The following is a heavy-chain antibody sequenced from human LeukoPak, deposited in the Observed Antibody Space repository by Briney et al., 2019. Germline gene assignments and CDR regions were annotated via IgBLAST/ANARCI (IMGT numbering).Heavy chain of an antibody. J-gene: IGHJ4*02. Sequence: PGGSLRLSCAASGFTFSSYSMNWVRQAPGKGLEWVSYISSSSSTIYYADSVKGRFTISRDNAKNSLYLQMNSLRAEDTAVYYCARRGGYSSFHFDYWGQGTLVTVSS. CDR3: ARRGGYSSFHFDY. D-gene: IGHD6-13*01. V-gene: IGHV3-48*01. CDR2: ISSSSSTI. CDR1: GFTFSSYS.